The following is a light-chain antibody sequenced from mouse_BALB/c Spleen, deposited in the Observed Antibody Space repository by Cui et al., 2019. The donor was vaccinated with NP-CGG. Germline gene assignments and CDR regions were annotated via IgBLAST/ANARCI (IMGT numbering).Light chain of an antibody. CDR1: TGAVTTNNY. Sequence: VVTQESALTTSPGETVTLICRSSTGAVTTNNYANWVQEKPDHLFTGLIGGTNNRAPGVPARFSGSLIGDKAALTITGAQTEDEAIYFCALWYSNHWVFGGGTKLTVL. J-gene: IGLJ1*01. V-gene: IGLV1*01. CDR3: ALWYSNHWV. CDR2: GTN.